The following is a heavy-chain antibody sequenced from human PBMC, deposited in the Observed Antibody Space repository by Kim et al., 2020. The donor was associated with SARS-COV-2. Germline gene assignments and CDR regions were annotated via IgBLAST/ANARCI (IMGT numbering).Heavy chain of an antibody. CDR2: ISYDGSNK. CDR3: FSSTSAQNFDY. D-gene: IGHD6-13*01. J-gene: IGHJ4*02. CDR1: GFTFSSYA. Sequence: GGSLRLSCAASGFTFSSYAMHWVRQAPGKGLEWVAVISYDGSNKYYADSVKGRFTISRDNSKNTLYLQMNSLRAEDTAVYYCFSSTSAQNFDYWGQGTLVTVSS. V-gene: IGHV3-30*04.